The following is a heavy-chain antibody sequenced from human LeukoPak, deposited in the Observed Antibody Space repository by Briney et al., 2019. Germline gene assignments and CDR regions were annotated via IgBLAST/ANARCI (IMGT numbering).Heavy chain of an antibody. D-gene: IGHD6-13*01. CDR3: ASDGIAAAGH. V-gene: IGHV1-69*10. Sequence: GASVKVSCKASGGTFSSYAISWVRQAPGQGLEWMGGIIPILGIANYAQKFQGRVTITADKSTSTAYMELSSLRSEDTAVYYCASDGIAAAGHWGQGTLVTVSS. J-gene: IGHJ4*02. CDR2: IIPILGIA. CDR1: GGTFSSYA.